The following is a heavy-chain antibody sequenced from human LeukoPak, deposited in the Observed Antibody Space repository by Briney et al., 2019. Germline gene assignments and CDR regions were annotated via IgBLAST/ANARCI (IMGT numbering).Heavy chain of an antibody. J-gene: IGHJ4*02. CDR1: GGSISSYY. CDR3: ARAGEDSSSWYFRGDANYYFDY. V-gene: IGHV4-59*12. CDR2: IYYSGST. Sequence: SETLSLTCTVSGGSISSYYWSWIRQPPGKGLEWIGYIYYSGSTNYNPSLKSRVTISVDTSKNQFSLKLSSVTAADTAVYYCARAGEDSSSWYFRGDANYYFDYWGQGTLVTVSS. D-gene: IGHD6-13*01.